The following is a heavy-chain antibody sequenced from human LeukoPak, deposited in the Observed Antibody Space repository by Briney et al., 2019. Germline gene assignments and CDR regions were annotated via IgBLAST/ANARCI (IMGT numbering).Heavy chain of an antibody. J-gene: IGHJ4*02. Sequence: GGSLRLSCAASGFTFSSYSMNWVRQAPGKGLEWVSYISSSSSTIYYADSVKGRFTVSRDNAKNSLYLQMNSLRAEDTAVHYCARERNYVWGSYRPDYWGQGTLVTVSS. CDR2: ISSSSSTI. V-gene: IGHV3-48*04. D-gene: IGHD3-16*02. CDR1: GFTFSSYS. CDR3: ARERNYVWGSYRPDY.